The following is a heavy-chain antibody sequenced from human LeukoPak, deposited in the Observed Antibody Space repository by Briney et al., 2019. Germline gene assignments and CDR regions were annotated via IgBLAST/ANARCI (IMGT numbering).Heavy chain of an antibody. J-gene: IGHJ6*03. Sequence: SQTLSLTCAISGDSVSSNSAAWTWIRQSPSRGLEWLGRTYYRSKWYNDYAVSVKSRITINPDTSKNQFSLQLNSVTPEDTAVYYCAKDEGVIQLWLTPADYYYYMDVWGKGTTVTVSS. V-gene: IGHV6-1*01. D-gene: IGHD5-18*01. CDR3: AKDEGVIQLWLTPADYYYYMDV. CDR1: GDSVSSNSAA. CDR2: TYYRSKWYN.